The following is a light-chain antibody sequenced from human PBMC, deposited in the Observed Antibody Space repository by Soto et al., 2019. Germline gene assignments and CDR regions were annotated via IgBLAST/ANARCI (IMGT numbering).Light chain of an antibody. V-gene: IGKV3-20*01. CDR2: GAS. Sequence: EIVLTQSPGTLSLSPGERATLSCRAGQSVSSSHLAWYQQKPGLSPRILIYGASNRAIGIPDRFSGSGSGTDCTLTIFIREPEDCAVYYCQQDDSSPYTFGPGTKLEIK. CDR1: QSVSSSH. CDR3: QQDDSSPYT. J-gene: IGKJ2*01.